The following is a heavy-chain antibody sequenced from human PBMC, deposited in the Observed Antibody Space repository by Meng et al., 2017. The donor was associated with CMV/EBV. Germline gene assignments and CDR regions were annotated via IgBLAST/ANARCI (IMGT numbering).Heavy chain of an antibody. J-gene: IGHJ5*02. CDR2: IYYSGST. CDR1: GGSISSYY. Sequence: SETLSLTCTVSGGSISSYYWSWIRQPPGKGLEWIGYIYYSGSTNYNPSLKSRVTISVDTSKNQFSLKLSSVTAADTAVYYCARDSASVTTWDAHNNWFDPWGQGTLVTVSS. D-gene: IGHD4-17*01. CDR3: ARDSASVTTWDAHNNWFDP. V-gene: IGHV4-59*01.